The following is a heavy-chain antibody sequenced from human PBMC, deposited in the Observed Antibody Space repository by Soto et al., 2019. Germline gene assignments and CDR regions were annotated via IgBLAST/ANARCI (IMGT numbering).Heavy chain of an antibody. CDR3: ARGDYLFSSGYDY. CDR1: GYTFTGYY. D-gene: IGHD6-19*01. Sequence: ASVKVSCKASGYTFTGYYMHWVRQAPGQGLEWMGWINPNSGGTNYAQKFQGRVTMTRDTSISTAYMELSRLRSDDTAVYHCARGDYLFSSGYDYWGQGTLVTVSS. V-gene: IGHV1-2*02. CDR2: INPNSGGT. J-gene: IGHJ4*02.